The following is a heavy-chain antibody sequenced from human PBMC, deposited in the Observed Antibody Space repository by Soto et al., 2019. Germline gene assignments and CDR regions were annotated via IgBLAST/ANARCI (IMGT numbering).Heavy chain of an antibody. D-gene: IGHD2-2*01. CDR1: GITFSNAW. Sequence: GLLRLSCAASGITFSNAWMTWVRQAPGKGLEWVGRIKSITDGGTTDYAAPVKGRFTISRDDSKDTLYLQMNNLRTEDTAVYHCTTDSADIVVVPATFGMDVWGQGTTVTVSS. CDR2: IKSITDGGTT. J-gene: IGHJ6*02. V-gene: IGHV3-15*01. CDR3: TTDSADIVVVPATFGMDV.